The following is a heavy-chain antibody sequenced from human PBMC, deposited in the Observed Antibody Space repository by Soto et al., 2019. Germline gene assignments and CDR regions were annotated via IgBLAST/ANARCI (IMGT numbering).Heavy chain of an antibody. CDR3: AREHCSRPYCPMPRYSPSGTHF. CDR2: IYYSGST. Sequence: SETLSLTCTVSGGSISSYYWSWTVQPPGKGLEWIGYIYYSGSTNYNPSLKSRVTISADTSKNQFSLKLSSVTAADTAVYYCAREHCSRPYCPMPRYSPSGTHFWCTRTTVTVSS. D-gene: IGHD2-2*01. J-gene: IGHJ6*04. CDR1: GGSISSYY. V-gene: IGHV4-59*01.